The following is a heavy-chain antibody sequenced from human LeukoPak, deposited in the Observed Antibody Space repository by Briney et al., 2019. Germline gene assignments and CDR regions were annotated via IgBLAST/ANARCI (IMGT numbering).Heavy chain of an antibody. CDR2: INNRGVST. CDR1: GFTFISYG. D-gene: IGHD1-26*01. CDR3: ARELPREVSLDY. Sequence: PGGSLRLSCAASGFTFISYGMQWVRQAPGKGLVWVSRINNRGVSTNYADSVRGRFTISRDNAKNTLYLQMNSLRAEDTGVYYCARELPREVSLDYWGQGNLVTVSS. V-gene: IGHV3-74*01. J-gene: IGHJ4*02.